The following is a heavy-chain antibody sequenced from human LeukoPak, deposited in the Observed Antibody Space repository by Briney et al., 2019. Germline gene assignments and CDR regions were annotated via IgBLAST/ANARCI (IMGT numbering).Heavy chain of an antibody. CDR3: ARVGELEWLFE. CDR2: IYYSGST. J-gene: IGHJ4*02. V-gene: IGHV4-59*01. D-gene: IGHD3-3*01. CDR1: GGSISSYY. Sequence: IPSETLSLTCTVSGGSISSYYWSWIRQPPGKGLEWIGYIYYSGSTNYNPSLKSRVTISVDTSKNQFSLKLSSVTAADTAVYYCARVGELEWLFEWGQGTLVTVSS.